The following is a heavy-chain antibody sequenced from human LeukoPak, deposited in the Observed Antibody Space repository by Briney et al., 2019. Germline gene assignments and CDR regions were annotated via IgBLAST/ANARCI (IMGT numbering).Heavy chain of an antibody. V-gene: IGHV1-69*06. CDR1: GGTFNSYA. Sequence: SVKVSCKASGGTFNSYAISWVRQAPGQGLEWMGGIIPIFGTANYAQKFQGRVTITADKSTSTAYMELSSLRSEDTAVYYCARDRIAARRFDPWGQGTLVTVSS. J-gene: IGHJ5*02. CDR2: IIPIFGTA. CDR3: ARDRIAARRFDP. D-gene: IGHD6-6*01.